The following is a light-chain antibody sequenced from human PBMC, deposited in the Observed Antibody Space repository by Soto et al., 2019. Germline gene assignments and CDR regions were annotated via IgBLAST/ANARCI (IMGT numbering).Light chain of an antibody. V-gene: IGKV1-9*01. CDR1: QGISSY. J-gene: IGKJ4*01. Sequence: IQLTQSPSSLSASVGDRVTITCRASQGISSYLAWYQQKPGKAPKLLIYAASTLQSGVPLRFSGSGSGTDFTLTISSLQPEDFATYYCQQLNSYPSSTFGGGTKVEIK. CDR3: QQLNSYPSST. CDR2: AAS.